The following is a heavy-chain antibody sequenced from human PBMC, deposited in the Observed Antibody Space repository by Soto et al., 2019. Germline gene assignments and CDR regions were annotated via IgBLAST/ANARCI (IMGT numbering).Heavy chain of an antibody. CDR3: ANRMGFAH. CDR2: ISDDGKNK. CDR1: GFTFRNYG. Sequence: QVQLVESGGGVVQPGRSLRLSCAASGFTFRNYGMHWVRQAPGKGLEWVAVISDDGKNKYYADFVKGRFTISRDNSKNTLYLQMNSLRPEDTALYYCANRMGFAHWGQGTVVSVSS. J-gene: IGHJ5*02. V-gene: IGHV3-30*18. D-gene: IGHD2-8*01.